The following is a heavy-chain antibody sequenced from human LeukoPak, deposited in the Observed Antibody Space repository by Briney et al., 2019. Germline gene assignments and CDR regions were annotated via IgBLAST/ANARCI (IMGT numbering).Heavy chain of an antibody. J-gene: IGHJ3*02. V-gene: IGHV3-48*03. CDR2: ISSSGSAI. D-gene: IGHD3-16*01. CDR3: ARDLIGVDAFDM. Sequence: GGSLRLSCAASGFTFSYYEMNWVRQAPGKGLEWVSYISSSGSAIYYADSVKGRFTISRDNTKNSLYLQMNSLRAEDTAVYYCARDLIGVDAFDMWGQGTMVTVSS. CDR1: GFTFSYYE.